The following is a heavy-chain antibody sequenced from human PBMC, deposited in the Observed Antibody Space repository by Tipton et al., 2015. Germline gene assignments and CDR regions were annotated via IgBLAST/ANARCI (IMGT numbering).Heavy chain of an antibody. D-gene: IGHD2-21*01. J-gene: IGHJ4*02. V-gene: IGHV4-4*02. Sequence: TLSLTCAVSGGSISSTNWWTWVRQPPGKGLEWIGEISQRGHTNYNPSLKRRVTISADKSKNQFSLNWKSVTAADTAVYYCARRCGADCYWGYYFDHWGQGTLVNVSS. CDR1: GGSISSTNW. CDR2: ISQRGHT. CDR3: ARRCGADCYWGYYFDH.